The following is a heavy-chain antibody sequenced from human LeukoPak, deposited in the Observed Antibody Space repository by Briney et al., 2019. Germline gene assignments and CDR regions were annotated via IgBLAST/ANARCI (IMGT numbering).Heavy chain of an antibody. Sequence: PSETLSLACAVSTYSISSVYYWGWIRQPPGKGLEWIGSIYHSGSTYYNPSLKSRVTISVDTSKNQFSLKLSSVTAADTAVYYCAREIIAARPDYFDYWGQGTLVTVSS. CDR2: IYHSGST. V-gene: IGHV4-38-2*01. CDR1: TYSISSVYY. D-gene: IGHD6-6*01. J-gene: IGHJ4*02. CDR3: AREIIAARPDYFDY.